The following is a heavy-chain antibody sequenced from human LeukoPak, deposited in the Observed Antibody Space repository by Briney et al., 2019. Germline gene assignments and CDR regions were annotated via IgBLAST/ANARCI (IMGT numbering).Heavy chain of an antibody. CDR1: GFTFSSYS. CDR2: ISSSSSTI. V-gene: IGHV3-48*01. D-gene: IGHD6-19*01. CDR3: AREGSQWLAKHYYYYYYMDV. Sequence: PGGSLRLSCAASGFTFSSYSMNWVRQAPGKGLEWVSYISSSSSTIYYADSVKGRFTISRDNAKNSPYLQMNSLRAEDTAVYYCAREGSQWLAKHYYYYYYMDVWGKGTTVTVSS. J-gene: IGHJ6*03.